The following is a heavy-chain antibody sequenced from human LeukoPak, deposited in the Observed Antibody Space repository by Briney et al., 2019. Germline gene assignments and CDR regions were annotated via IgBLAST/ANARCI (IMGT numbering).Heavy chain of an antibody. CDR1: GFTFSSYG. CDR2: IRYDGGNK. V-gene: IGHV3-30*02. J-gene: IGHJ4*02. Sequence: GGSLRLSCAASGFTFSSYGMHWVRQAPGKGLEWVAFIRYDGGNKYYADSEKGRFTISRDNSKNTLYLQMNSLRAEDTAVYYCARDKGDDYLDYWGQGTLVTVSS. CDR3: ARDKGDDYLDY.